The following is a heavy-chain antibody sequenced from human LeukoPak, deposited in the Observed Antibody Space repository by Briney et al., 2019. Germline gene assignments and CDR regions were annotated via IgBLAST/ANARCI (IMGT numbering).Heavy chain of an antibody. D-gene: IGHD4-17*01. CDR3: AREALRPSRWFDP. J-gene: IGHJ5*02. V-gene: IGHV4-30-4*01. Sequence: PSETLSLTCTVSGGSISSGDYYWSWLRQPPGKGLEWIGYIYYSGSTYYNLSLKSRVTISVDTSNNQFSLKLSSVTAADTAVYYCAREALRPSRWFDPWGQGTLVTVSS. CDR2: IYYSGST. CDR1: GGSISSGDYY.